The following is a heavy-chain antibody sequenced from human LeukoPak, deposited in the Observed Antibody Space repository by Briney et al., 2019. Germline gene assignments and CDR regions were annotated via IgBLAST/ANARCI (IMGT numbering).Heavy chain of an antibody. CDR3: ARRFRQLDYWNTFGGVIDY. CDR1: GGSFSGYY. CDR2: INHSGST. D-gene: IGHD3-16*02. V-gene: IGHV4-34*01. Sequence: PSETLSLTCAVYGGSFSGYYWSWIRQPPGKGLEWIGEINHSGSTNYNPSLQSRVTISVDTSKKQFSLKLSSVTAADTAVYYCARRFRQLDYWNTFGGVIDYWGQGTLVTVSS. J-gene: IGHJ4*02.